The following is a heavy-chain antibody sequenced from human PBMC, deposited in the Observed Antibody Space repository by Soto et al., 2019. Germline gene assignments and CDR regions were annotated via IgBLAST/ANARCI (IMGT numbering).Heavy chain of an antibody. CDR2: IDPSDSYT. CDR1: GYSFTIYW. V-gene: IGHV5-10-1*01. D-gene: IGHD3-22*01. J-gene: IGHJ6*02. CDR3: ARRAKYYYDSSGYYPSDV. Sequence: GESLKIYCNGSGYSFTIYWISGVRQMPGKGLEWMGRIDPSDSYTNYSPSFQGHVTISADKSISTAYLQWSSLKASDTAMYYCARRAKYYYDSSGYYPSDVWGQGTTVTVSS.